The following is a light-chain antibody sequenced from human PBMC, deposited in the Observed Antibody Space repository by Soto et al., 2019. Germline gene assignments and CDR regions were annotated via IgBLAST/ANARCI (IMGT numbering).Light chain of an antibody. CDR1: QDIENY. CDR2: GAT. V-gene: IGKV1-27*01. J-gene: IGKJ3*01. Sequence: DIQMTQSPSSLSASVGDRVTITCRASQDIENYLAWYQQRPGKVPKLLIYGATTLQPGVPSRFSGSGSGTDFTLTISSLQPEDGATYYCQNCKSAVFTFGPGTKVDTK. CDR3: QNCKSAVFT.